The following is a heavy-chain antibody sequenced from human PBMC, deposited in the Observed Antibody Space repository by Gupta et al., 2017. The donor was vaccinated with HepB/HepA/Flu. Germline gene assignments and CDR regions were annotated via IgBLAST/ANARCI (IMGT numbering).Heavy chain of an antibody. Sequence: QVQLQESGPGLMTPSKTLSLTCTVSGDSISSGDYYWSWIRQPTGKGLEWIGYIFDSENTHYNPSLKSRLSISVDMSNNQFSLKLRSVTAADTAVYFCAGSPKSSHSYYYGMDVWGQGTTVIVSS. CDR1: GDSISSGDYY. CDR3: AGSPKSSHSYYYGMDV. D-gene: IGHD1-26*01. J-gene: IGHJ6*02. V-gene: IGHV4-30-4*01. CDR2: IFDSENT.